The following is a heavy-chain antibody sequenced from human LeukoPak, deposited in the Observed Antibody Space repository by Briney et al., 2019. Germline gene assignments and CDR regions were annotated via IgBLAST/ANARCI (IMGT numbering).Heavy chain of an antibody. CDR1: GGPISSYY. V-gene: IGHV4-59*01. D-gene: IGHD5-24*01. CDR2: IYYSGST. CDR3: ARVVEMATIYYFDY. J-gene: IGHJ4*02. Sequence: SETLSLTCTVSGGPISSYYWSWTPQPPGKGLEWIGYIYYSGSTNYNPSLKSPVTISVDTSKNQFSLKLSSVTAADTAVYYCARVVEMATIYYFDYWGQGTLVTVSS.